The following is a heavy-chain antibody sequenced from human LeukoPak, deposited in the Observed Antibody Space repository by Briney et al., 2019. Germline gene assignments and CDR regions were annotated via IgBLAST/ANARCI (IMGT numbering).Heavy chain of an antibody. CDR3: ARGYGVTKDY. CDR2: IYYSGST. J-gene: IGHJ4*02. V-gene: IGHV4-59*01. Sequence: SETLSLPCTVSGGSISSYYWSWIRQPPGKGLEWVGYIYYSGSTNYNPSLKSRVTISVDTSKNQFSLKLSSVTAADTAAYYCARGYGVTKDYWGQGTLVTVSS. D-gene: IGHD4-17*01. CDR1: GGSISSYY.